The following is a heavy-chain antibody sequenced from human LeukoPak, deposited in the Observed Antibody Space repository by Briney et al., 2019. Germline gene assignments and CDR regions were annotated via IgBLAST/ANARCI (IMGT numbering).Heavy chain of an antibody. D-gene: IGHD6-19*01. CDR3: ARQRVAERTQKPYYFDY. Sequence: PSQTLSLTCTVSGGSISSGGYYWSWIRQHPGKGLEWIGYIYYSGSTYYNPSLKSRVTISVDPSKNHFSLKLSSVTAADTAVYYCARQRVAERTQKPYYFDYWGQGTLVTVSS. V-gene: IGHV4-31*03. J-gene: IGHJ4*02. CDR1: GGSISSGGYY. CDR2: IYYSGST.